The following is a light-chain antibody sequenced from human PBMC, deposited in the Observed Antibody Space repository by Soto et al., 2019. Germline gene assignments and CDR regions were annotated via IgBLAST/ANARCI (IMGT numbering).Light chain of an antibody. CDR3: CSYAGSYTFVV. CDR1: SSDVGGYNY. CDR2: DVS. V-gene: IGLV2-11*01. Sequence: QSVLTQPRSVSGSPGQSVTISSTGTSSDVGGYNYVSWYQQHPGKAPKLMIYDVSKRPSGVPDRFSGSKSGNTASLTISGLQAEDEADYYCCSYAGSYTFVVFGGGTKVTVL. J-gene: IGLJ2*01.